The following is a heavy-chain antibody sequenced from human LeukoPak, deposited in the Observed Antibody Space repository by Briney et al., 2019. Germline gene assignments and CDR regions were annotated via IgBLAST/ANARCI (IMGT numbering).Heavy chain of an antibody. Sequence: ASVKVSCKASGYTFTSYDINWVRQATGQGLEWMGWTNPNSGNTGYAQKFQGRVTMTRNTSISTAYMELSSLRSEDTAVYYCARTYGRDGYNYNYWGQGTLVTVSS. D-gene: IGHD5-24*01. CDR2: TNPNSGNT. CDR1: GYTFTSYD. V-gene: IGHV1-8*02. J-gene: IGHJ4*02. CDR3: ARTYGRDGYNYNY.